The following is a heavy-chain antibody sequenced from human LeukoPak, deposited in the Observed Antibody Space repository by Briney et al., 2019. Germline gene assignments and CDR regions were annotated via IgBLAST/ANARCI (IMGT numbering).Heavy chain of an antibody. J-gene: IGHJ5*02. D-gene: IGHD2-21*02. CDR1: GYTFAIYG. Sequence: AASVKVSCKASGYTFAIYGISWVRQAPGQGLEWMAWISPYDGDTNYAQNFEGRVTMTTETSTSTAYMELRSLRSDDTAIYYCARGYCTRGGDCYKEDLFDPWGQGTLVTVSS. V-gene: IGHV1-18*01. CDR3: ARGYCTRGGDCYKEDLFDP. CDR2: ISPYDGDT.